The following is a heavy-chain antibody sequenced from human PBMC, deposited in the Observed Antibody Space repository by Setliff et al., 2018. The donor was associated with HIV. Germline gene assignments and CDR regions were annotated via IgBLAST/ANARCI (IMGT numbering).Heavy chain of an antibody. CDR3: ARQLSNSLDY. CDR1: GYTFTGYF. V-gene: IGHV1-2*02. J-gene: IGHJ4*02. Sequence: AAVQVSCKASGYTFTGYFIHWVRQDPGQGLEWMGWISPHNGETNIPQRFKGRVTMTRDTSINTAYMELSRLISDDTAVYYCARQLSNSLDYWGQGTLVTVSS. D-gene: IGHD7-27*01. CDR2: ISPHNGET.